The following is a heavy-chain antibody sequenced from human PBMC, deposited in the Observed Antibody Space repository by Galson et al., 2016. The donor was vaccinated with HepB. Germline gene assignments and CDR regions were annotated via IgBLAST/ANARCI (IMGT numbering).Heavy chain of an antibody. CDR3: AKDRPVVIPTSILDY. V-gene: IGHV3-33*06. CDR1: GFTLSTYA. CDR2: IWSDDSIQ. J-gene: IGHJ4*02. D-gene: IGHD2-2*01. Sequence: SLRLSCAASGFTLSTYAIHWVRQVPGKGPEWVAVIWSDDSIQYYGNPVEGRFTISRDNSKNTVYLQMNSLRAEDTAVYYCAKDRPVVIPTSILDYWGQGTLVTVSS.